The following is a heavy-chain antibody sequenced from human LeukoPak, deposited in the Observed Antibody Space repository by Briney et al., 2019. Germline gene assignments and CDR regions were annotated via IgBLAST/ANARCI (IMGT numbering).Heavy chain of an antibody. CDR3: ARRDILTEVFDY. D-gene: IGHD3-9*01. V-gene: IGHV3-23*01. J-gene: IGHJ4*02. Sequence: GASLRLSCVASGFTFGSYAMSWVRQAPGKGLEWVSAISGSGGSTYYADSVKGRFTISRDNSKNTLYLQMNSLRAEDTAVYYCARRDILTEVFDYWGQGTLVTVSS. CDR1: GFTFGSYA. CDR2: ISGSGGST.